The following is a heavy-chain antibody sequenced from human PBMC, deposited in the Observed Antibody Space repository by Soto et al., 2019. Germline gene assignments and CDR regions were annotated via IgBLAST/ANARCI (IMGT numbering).Heavy chain of an antibody. J-gene: IGHJ6*04. CDR2: IYYSGST. CDR1: GGSISSSSYY. V-gene: IGHV4-39*01. D-gene: IGHD3-3*01. CDR3: ARITIFGVVTLAFGGMDV. Sequence: SETLSLTCTVSGGSISSSSYYWGWIRQPPGKGLEWIGSIYYSGSTYYNPSLKSRVTISVDTSKNQFSLKLSSVTAADTAVYYCARITIFGVVTLAFGGMDVWGKGTTGTVSS.